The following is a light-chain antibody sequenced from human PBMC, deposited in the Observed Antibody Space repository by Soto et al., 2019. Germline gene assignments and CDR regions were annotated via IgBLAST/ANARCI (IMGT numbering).Light chain of an antibody. Sequence: QSVLTQPASVSGSPGQSITISCTGTSSDVGSYNLVSWYQQHPGKAHKLMIYEVSMRPSGVSNRFSGSKSGNTASLTISGLLAEDEADYYCCSYAGSSTPLIFGTGTKVTVL. CDR2: EVS. J-gene: IGLJ1*01. CDR1: SSDVGSYNL. V-gene: IGLV2-23*02. CDR3: CSYAGSSTPLI.